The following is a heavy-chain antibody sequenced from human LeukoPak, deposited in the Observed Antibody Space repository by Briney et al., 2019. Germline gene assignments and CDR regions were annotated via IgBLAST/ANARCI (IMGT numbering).Heavy chain of an antibody. CDR2: ISNNGGYT. Sequence: GGSLRLSCAASGFTFSSSAMSWVRQAPGKGLEWVSAISNNGGYTYYADSVRGRFTISRDNSKNTLYLQMNSLRAEDTAVYYCARDGGYCSSTSCQIDYWGQGTLVTVSS. V-gene: IGHV3-23*01. CDR3: ARDGGYCSSTSCQIDY. D-gene: IGHD2-2*01. CDR1: GFTFSSSA. J-gene: IGHJ4*02.